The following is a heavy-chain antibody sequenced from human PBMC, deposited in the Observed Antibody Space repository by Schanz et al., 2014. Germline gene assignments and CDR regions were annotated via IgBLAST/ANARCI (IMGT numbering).Heavy chain of an antibody. CDR2: INTGGDST. D-gene: IGHD2-8*02. Sequence: EVKLLESGGTLVRPGGSLRLSCAASGFTFSTYAMAWVRQAPGKGLEWVSSINTGGDSTYYADSVKGRFTISRDNSNKTVDLQMNSLRADDTAVYYCAKSLESCPGGRCSRGYFDYWGQGTLVTVSS. V-gene: IGHV3-23*01. CDR3: AKSLESCPGGRCSRGYFDY. J-gene: IGHJ4*02. CDR1: GFTFSTYA.